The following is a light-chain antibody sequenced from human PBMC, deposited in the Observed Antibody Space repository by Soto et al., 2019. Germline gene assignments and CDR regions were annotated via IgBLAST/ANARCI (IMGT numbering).Light chain of an antibody. CDR3: QQRYSSPPT. CDR2: DAS. J-gene: IGKJ1*01. V-gene: IGKV1-33*01. Sequence: DIQMTQSPTSLSASVGDRVTITCQASQDISNYLNWYQQKPGKAPKXLIYDASNLETGVPSRFSGSRSGPDLTITISSLQPEDFETDECQQRYSSPPTFGQGTKVDIK. CDR1: QDISNY.